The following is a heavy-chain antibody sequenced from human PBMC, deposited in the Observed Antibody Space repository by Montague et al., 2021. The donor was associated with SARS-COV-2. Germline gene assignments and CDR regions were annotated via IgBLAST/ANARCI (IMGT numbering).Heavy chain of an antibody. D-gene: IGHD1-7*01. CDR2: IYHNGKT. J-gene: IGHJ4*02. CDR3: AVELNYFFDY. Sequence: SETLSLTCNVSGDSITNTRHFWGWIRQPPGKALEWIGSIYHNGKTYYNPSLERRALLSIDTSKNQFSLRLSSVIASDTAVYYCAVELNYFFDYWGQGFLVSVPS. V-gene: IGHV4-39*01. CDR1: GDSITNTRHF.